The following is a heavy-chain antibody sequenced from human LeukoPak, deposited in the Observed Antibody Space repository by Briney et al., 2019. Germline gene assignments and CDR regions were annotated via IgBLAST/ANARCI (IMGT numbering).Heavy chain of an antibody. CDR2: TYYRSKWYN. J-gene: IGHJ3*02. CDR1: GDSVSINSAA. Sequence: SQTLSLTCAISGDSVSINSAAWNWIRQSPSRGLEWLGRTYYRSKWYNDYAVSVKSRTTINPDTSKNQFSLQLNSVTPEATAVYYWAKAEKQAMAPNTEPDAFDIWGQGTMVTVSS. V-gene: IGHV6-1*01. CDR3: AKAEKQAMAPNTEPDAFDI. D-gene: IGHD5-18*01.